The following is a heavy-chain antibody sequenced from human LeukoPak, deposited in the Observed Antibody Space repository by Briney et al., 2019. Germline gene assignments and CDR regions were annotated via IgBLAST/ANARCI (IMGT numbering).Heavy chain of an antibody. CDR1: GFTFRRYW. J-gene: IGHJ6*02. D-gene: IGHD3-22*01. V-gene: IGHV3-7*01. CDR3: AGGKGLYYDSSGYPLPYYYYYGMDV. CDR2: IKEDGREK. Sequence: GGGLRLSCAASGFTFRRYWTSWGRGAPGEGVGWVANIKEDGREKYYVDSVKGRFTISRDNAKNSLYLQMTSLRAEDTAVYSCAGGKGLYYDSSGYPLPYYYYYGMDVWGQGTTVTVSS.